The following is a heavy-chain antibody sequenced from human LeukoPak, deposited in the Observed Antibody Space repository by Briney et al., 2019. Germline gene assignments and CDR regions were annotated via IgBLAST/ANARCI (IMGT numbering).Heavy chain of an antibody. CDR3: AREYCSGGSCYSRPYWYFDL. CDR1: GFTFSSYS. V-gene: IGHV3-21*01. Sequence: PGGSLRLSCAAPGFTFSSYSMNWVRQAPGKGLEWVSSISSSSSYIYYADSVKGRFTISRDNAKNSLYLQMNSLRAEDTAVYYCAREYCSGGSCYSRPYWYFDLWGRGTLVTVSS. CDR2: ISSSSSYI. D-gene: IGHD2-15*01. J-gene: IGHJ2*01.